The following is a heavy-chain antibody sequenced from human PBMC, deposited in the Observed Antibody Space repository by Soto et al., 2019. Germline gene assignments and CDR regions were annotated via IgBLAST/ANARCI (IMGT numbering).Heavy chain of an antibody. D-gene: IGHD3-10*01. CDR1: GFTFSSYG. CDR2: ISYDGSNK. J-gene: IGHJ4*02. CDR3: ARDLGAFNYGSAYFDY. V-gene: IGHV3-30*03. Sequence: PGGSLRLSCAASGFTFSSYGMHWVRQAPGKGLEWVAVISYDGSNKYYADSVKGRFTISRDNSKNVLYLQMNSLRAEDTAVYYCARDLGAFNYGSAYFDYWGQGTPVTVSS.